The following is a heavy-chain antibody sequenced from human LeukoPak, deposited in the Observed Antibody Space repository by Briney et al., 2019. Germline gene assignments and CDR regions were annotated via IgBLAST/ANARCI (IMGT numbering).Heavy chain of an antibody. Sequence: GGCLRLSCAASGFTFSSYAMSWVRQAPGRGLEWVXAXSGSGDYTYFADSLKGQFTISRDNSKITLYLQLNSLRDEDTAVYYCAKGSTSGWYSNRDFDYWGQGTLVTVSS. CDR3: AKGSTSGWYSNRDFDY. CDR1: GFTFSSYA. J-gene: IGHJ4*02. D-gene: IGHD6-19*01. CDR2: XSGSGDYT. V-gene: IGHV3-23*01.